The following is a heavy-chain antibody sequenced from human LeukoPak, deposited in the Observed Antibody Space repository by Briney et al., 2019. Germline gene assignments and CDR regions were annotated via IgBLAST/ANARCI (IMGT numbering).Heavy chain of an antibody. J-gene: IGHJ4*02. CDR3: ARANALYCSSTSCLFDY. Sequence: GASVKVSCTASGYTFTDYYIHRVRQAPGHGLEWMAWINPNSGGTYYAQNFHDRITLTRDTSISTAYMELSRLRSDDTAIYYCARANALYCSSTSCLFDYWGQGTLVTVSS. CDR2: INPNSGGT. D-gene: IGHD2-2*01. CDR1: GYTFTDYY. V-gene: IGHV1-2*02.